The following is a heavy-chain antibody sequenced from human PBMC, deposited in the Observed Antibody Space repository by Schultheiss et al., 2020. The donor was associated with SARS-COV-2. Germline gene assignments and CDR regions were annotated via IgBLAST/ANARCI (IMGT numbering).Heavy chain of an antibody. CDR2: IYHSGST. CDR1: GGSISSSSYY. J-gene: IGHJ4*02. D-gene: IGHD5-18*01. Sequence: SETLSLTCTVSGGSISSSSYYWGWIRQPPGKGLEWIGSIYHSGSTYYNPSLKSRVTISVDTSKNQFSLKLSSVTAADTAVYYCATEGYQGGFDYWGQGTLVTVSS. V-gene: IGHV4-39*07. CDR3: ATEGYQGGFDY.